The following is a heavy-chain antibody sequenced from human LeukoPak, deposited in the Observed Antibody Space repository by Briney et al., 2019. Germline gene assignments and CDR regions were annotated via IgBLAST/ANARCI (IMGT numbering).Heavy chain of an antibody. D-gene: IGHD5-18*01. J-gene: IGHJ3*02. CDR2: IGTAGEI. V-gene: IGHV3-13*01. Sequence: GGSLRLSCAASGFTFSSYDIHWVRQATGKGLEWVSGIGTAGEIYYPGSVKGRFTISRENAKNSLYLQMNSLRAGDTAVYYCARVIQLWFDAFDIWGQGTMVTVSS. CDR1: GFTFSSYD. CDR3: ARVIQLWFDAFDI.